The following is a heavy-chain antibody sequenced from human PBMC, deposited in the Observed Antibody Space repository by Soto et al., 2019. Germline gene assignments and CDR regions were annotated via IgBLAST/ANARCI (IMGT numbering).Heavy chain of an antibody. D-gene: IGHD5-12*01. Sequence: PGGSLRLSCAASGFTFSSYGMHWVRQAPGKGLEWVAVISYDGSNKYYADSVKGRFTISRDNSKNTLYLQMNSLRAEDTAVYYYAKDKVANQYYYYYYGMDVWGQGTTVTVSS. J-gene: IGHJ6*02. CDR1: GFTFSSYG. CDR3: AKDKVANQYYYYYYGMDV. CDR2: ISYDGSNK. V-gene: IGHV3-30*18.